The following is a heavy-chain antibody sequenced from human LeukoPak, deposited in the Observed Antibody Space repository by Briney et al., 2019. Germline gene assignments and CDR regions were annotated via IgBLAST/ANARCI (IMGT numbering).Heavy chain of an antibody. CDR2: ISAYNGNT. V-gene: IGHV1-18*01. J-gene: IGHJ6*02. Sequence: SVKVSCKASGYTFTSYGISWVRQAPGQGLEWMGWISAYNGNTNYAQKLQGRVTMTTDTSTSTAYMELRSLRSDDTAVYYCAISRRGYDSSGYYYYYYGMDVWGQGTTVTVSS. CDR1: GYTFTSYG. D-gene: IGHD3-22*01. CDR3: AISRRGYDSSGYYYYYYGMDV.